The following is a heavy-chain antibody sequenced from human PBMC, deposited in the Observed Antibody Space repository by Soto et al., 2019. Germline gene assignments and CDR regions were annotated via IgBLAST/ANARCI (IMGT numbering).Heavy chain of an antibody. Sequence: GGSLRLSCADSGFTFSNNPMMWVRQAAGKGLEWVSIISASGSSTYYVDSVRGRFTISRDNSRNTLYLQMNSLRAEDTSVYYCAKEGGLSGSYYISSSYYFDYWGQGTLVTVSS. D-gene: IGHD1-26*01. J-gene: IGHJ4*02. CDR1: GFTFSNNP. V-gene: IGHV3-23*01. CDR2: ISASGSST. CDR3: AKEGGLSGSYYISSSYYFDY.